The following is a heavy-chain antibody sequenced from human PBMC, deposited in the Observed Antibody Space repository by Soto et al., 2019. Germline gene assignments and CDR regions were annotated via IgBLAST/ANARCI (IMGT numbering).Heavy chain of an antibody. D-gene: IGHD3-10*01. CDR2: IYYSGST. V-gene: IGHV4-31*03. Sequence: QVQLQESGPGLVKPSQTLSLTCTVSGGSISSGGYYWSWIRQHPGKGLEWIGYIYYSGSTYYNPSLKSRVTISVDTSKNQFSLKLSSVTAADTAVYYCARDSGLEGTMVRGVITGLRPVRYDYWGQGTLVTVSS. J-gene: IGHJ4*02. CDR1: GGSISSGGYY. CDR3: ARDSGLEGTMVRGVITGLRPVRYDY.